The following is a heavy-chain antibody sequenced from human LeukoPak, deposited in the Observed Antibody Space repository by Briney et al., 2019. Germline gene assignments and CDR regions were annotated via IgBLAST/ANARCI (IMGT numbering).Heavy chain of an antibody. CDR2: IYTSGST. V-gene: IGHV4-4*07. J-gene: IGHJ4*02. D-gene: IGHD5-18*01. CDR3: ARGGYNYGYIY. Sequence: SETLSLTCTVSGGSISSYYWSWIRQPAGKGLEWIGHIYTSGSTNYNPSLKSRVTISLDTSKNQFSLKLNSVTAADTAVYYCARGGYNYGYIYWGQGTLVTVSS. CDR1: GGSISSYY.